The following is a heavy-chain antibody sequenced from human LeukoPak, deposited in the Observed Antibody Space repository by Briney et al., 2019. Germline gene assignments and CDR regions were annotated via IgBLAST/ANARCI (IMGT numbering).Heavy chain of an antibody. D-gene: IGHD6-19*01. CDR2: INTDGSIT. V-gene: IGHV3-74*01. CDR1: GFTFSDYW. CDR3: ARVGGGWYLYYGMDV. J-gene: IGHJ6*02. Sequence: GGSLRLSCAASGFTFSDYWIHWVRQAPGKGLVWVSRINTDGSITNYADSVKGRFAISRDNSKNTLYLQMNSLRADDTAVYYCARVGGGWYLYYGMDVWGQGTTVTVSS.